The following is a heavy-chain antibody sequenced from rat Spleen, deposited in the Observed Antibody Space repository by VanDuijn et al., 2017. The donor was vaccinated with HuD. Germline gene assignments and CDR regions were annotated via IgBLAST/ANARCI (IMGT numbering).Heavy chain of an antibody. Sequence: EVQLVESGGGLVQPGRSLKLSCVASGITFNNFWMSWIRQAPGKGLEWVASISNTGGSIYYPDSVKGRFTISRDNAKSTLYLQMDSLRSEDTATYYCATDPYYYDARMDAWGQGASVTVSS. CDR2: ISNTGGSI. V-gene: IGHV5-31*01. D-gene: IGHD1-12*01. CDR1: GITFNNFW. CDR3: ATDPYYYDARMDA. J-gene: IGHJ4*01.